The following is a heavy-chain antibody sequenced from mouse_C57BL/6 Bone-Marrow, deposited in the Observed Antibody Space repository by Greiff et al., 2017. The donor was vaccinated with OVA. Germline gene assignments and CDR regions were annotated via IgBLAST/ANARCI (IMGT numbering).Heavy chain of an antibody. CDR2: IYPSDSET. Sequence: VQLQQPGAELVRPGSSVKLSCKASGYTFTSYWMDWVKQRPGQGLEWIGNIYPSDSETHYNQKFKYKATLTVDKSSITAYMQLSSLTSEDSACYYCARGYGYAMDDWGQGTSVTFSS. CDR1: GYTFTSYW. J-gene: IGHJ4*01. V-gene: IGHV1-61*01. D-gene: IGHD1-1*01. CDR3: ARGYGYAMDD.